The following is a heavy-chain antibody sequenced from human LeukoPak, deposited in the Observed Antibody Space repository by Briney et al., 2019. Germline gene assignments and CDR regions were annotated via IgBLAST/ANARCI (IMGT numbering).Heavy chain of an antibody. CDR2: IGTAGDT. Sequence: GGSLRLSCAASGFTFSSYDMHWVRQATGKGLEWVSAIGTAGDTYYPGSVKGRFTISRENAKNSLYLQMNSLRAGDTAVYYCARGRSYYPQHYYHYGMDVWGQGTTVTVSS. V-gene: IGHV3-13*04. D-gene: IGHD1-26*01. J-gene: IGHJ6*02. CDR1: GFTFSSYD. CDR3: ARGRSYYPQHYYHYGMDV.